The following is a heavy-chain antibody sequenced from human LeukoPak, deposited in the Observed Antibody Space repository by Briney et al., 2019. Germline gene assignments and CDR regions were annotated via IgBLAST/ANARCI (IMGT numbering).Heavy chain of an antibody. CDR1: GFTFSTYS. Sequence: PGGSLRLSCAASGFTFSTYSMHWVRQAPGKGLEWVALISYDGSNKYYAGSVRGRFTISRDNSKNTLYLHMNGLRAEDTAVYYCTRAYGTSSPEDYWGQGTLVTVSS. J-gene: IGHJ4*02. V-gene: IGHV3-30*04. D-gene: IGHD6-6*01. CDR2: ISYDGSNK. CDR3: TRAYGTSSPEDY.